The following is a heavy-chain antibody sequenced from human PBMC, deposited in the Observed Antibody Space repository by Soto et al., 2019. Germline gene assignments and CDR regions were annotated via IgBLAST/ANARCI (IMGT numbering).Heavy chain of an antibody. J-gene: IGHJ4*02. CDR1: GGSVNSGRYY. Sequence: SETLSLTCILSGGSVNSGRYYWSWIRQPPGKGLERIGYIYYSGTTHYNPSLKSRVTISVDTSKKQFSLKLTSVTAADTAVYYCATDRTGDLAFMDNWGRGALVTVSS. CDR3: ATDRTGDLAFMDN. D-gene: IGHD1-1*01. CDR2: IYYSGTT. V-gene: IGHV4-61*01.